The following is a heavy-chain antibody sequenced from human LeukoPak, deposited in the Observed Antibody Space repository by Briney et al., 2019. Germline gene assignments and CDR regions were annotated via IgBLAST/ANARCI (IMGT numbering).Heavy chain of an antibody. D-gene: IGHD1-26*01. CDR3: ARYHSGSRGRYYGMDV. J-gene: IGHJ6*02. CDR2: IIPIFGTA. Sequence: SVKVFCKDSGGTFSSYAISWVRQAPGQGLEWMGGIIPIFGTANYAQKFQGRVTITADESTSTAYMELSSLRSEDTAVYYCARYHSGSRGRYYGMDVWGQGTTVTVSS. V-gene: IGHV1-69*13. CDR1: GGTFSSYA.